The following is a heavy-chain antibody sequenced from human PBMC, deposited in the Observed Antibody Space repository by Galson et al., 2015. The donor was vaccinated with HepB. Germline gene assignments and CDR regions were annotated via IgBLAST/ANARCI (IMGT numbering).Heavy chain of an antibody. D-gene: IGHD5-18*01. Sequence: SVKVSCKASGGTFSSYAISWVRQAPGQGLEWMGGIIPIFGTANYAQKFQGRVTITADESTSTAYMELSSLRSEDTAVYYCAVSGGYSYAIADYWGQGTLVTVSS. CDR3: AVSGGYSYAIADY. V-gene: IGHV1-69*13. CDR2: IIPIFGTA. J-gene: IGHJ4*02. CDR1: GGTFSSYA.